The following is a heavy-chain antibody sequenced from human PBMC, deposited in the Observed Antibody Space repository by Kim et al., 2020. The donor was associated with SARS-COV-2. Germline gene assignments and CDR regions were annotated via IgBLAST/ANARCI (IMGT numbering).Heavy chain of an antibody. J-gene: IGHJ5*02. CDR3: ARGRRASSWFDP. Sequence: SETLSLTCAVYGGSFSGYYWSWIRQPPGKGLEWIGEINHSGSTNYNPSLKSRVTISVDTSKNQFSLKLSSVTAADTAVYYCARGRRASSWFDPWGQGTLVTVSS. CDR1: GGSFSGYY. V-gene: IGHV4-34*01. CDR2: INHSGST. D-gene: IGHD2-2*01.